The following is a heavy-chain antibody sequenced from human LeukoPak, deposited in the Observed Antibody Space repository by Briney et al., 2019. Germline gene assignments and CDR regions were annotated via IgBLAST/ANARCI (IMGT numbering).Heavy chain of an antibody. CDR1: GFTFSSHG. Sequence: GGSLRLSCVASGFTFSSHGMNWVRQAPGKGLEGVSGITSGTRTYYADSVKGRFAISRDNSKKSLYLQMNSLRAEDTAVYYCARGKAAAGTGRFDYWGQGNLVTVSS. CDR3: ARGKAAAGTGRFDY. J-gene: IGHJ4*02. D-gene: IGHD6-13*01. CDR2: ITSGTRT. V-gene: IGHV3-23*01.